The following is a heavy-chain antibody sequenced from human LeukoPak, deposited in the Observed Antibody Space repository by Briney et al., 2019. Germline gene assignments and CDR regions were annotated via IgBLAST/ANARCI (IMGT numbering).Heavy chain of an antibody. D-gene: IGHD3-9*01. V-gene: IGHV4-34*01. CDR1: GGSFSGYY. Sequence: PSETLSLTCAVYGGSFSGYYWSWIRQPPGKGLEWIGEINHSGSTNYNPSLKSRVTISVDTSKNQFSLKLSSVTAADTAVYYCRKGNYDILTGYPTTPDYFDYWGQGTLVTVSS. J-gene: IGHJ4*02. CDR2: INHSGST. CDR3: RKGNYDILTGYPTTPDYFDY.